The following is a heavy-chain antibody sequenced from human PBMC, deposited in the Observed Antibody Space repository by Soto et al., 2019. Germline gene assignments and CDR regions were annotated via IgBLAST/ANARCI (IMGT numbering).Heavy chain of an antibody. CDR2: ISTGDSPI. Sequence: GGSLRLSCAASGFTFSSYAMNWVRQAPGKGLEWVSYISTGDSPIYYADSVKGRFTISRDNSKNSLYLQMNSLRAEDTAVYYCAKDRSENYYYYMDVWGKGTTVTVSS. J-gene: IGHJ6*03. CDR1: GFTFSSYA. V-gene: IGHV3-48*01. CDR3: AKDRSENYYYYMDV.